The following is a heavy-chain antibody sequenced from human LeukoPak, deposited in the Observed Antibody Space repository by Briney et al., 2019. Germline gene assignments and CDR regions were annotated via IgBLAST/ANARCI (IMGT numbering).Heavy chain of an antibody. D-gene: IGHD3-22*01. V-gene: IGHV3-30*18. CDR2: ISYDGSNK. Sequence: PGRSLRLSCVASGFTFSNYGMHWVRRASGKGLEWLAVISYDGSNKYYADSVKGRFTISRDNSKNTLYLQMNSLRAEDTAVYYCANSLLNYYDSSLYMDVWGKGTTVTVSS. J-gene: IGHJ6*03. CDR3: ANSLLNYYDSSLYMDV. CDR1: GFTFSNYG.